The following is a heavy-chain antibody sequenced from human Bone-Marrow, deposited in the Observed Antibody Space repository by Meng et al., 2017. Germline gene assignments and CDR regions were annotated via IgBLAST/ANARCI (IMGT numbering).Heavy chain of an antibody. Sequence: SLMISCAASGLAFDDCAMQWVRPAPGKGLDWVSGISWNSGSIGYADSVKGRFTISRDNAKNSLYLQINSLRAEDTALYYCAKESFGDRGVWYFDLWGRGTLVTVSS. V-gene: IGHV3-9*01. D-gene: IGHD3-10*01. J-gene: IGHJ2*01. CDR3: AKESFGDRGVWYFDL. CDR1: GLAFDDCA. CDR2: ISWNSGSI.